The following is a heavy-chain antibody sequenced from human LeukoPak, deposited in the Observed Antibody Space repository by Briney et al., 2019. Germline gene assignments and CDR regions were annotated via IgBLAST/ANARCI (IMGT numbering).Heavy chain of an antibody. CDR1: GFTFSSYA. CDR2: ISYDGSNK. Sequence: PGGSLRLSCAASGFTFSSYAMHWVRQAPGKGLEWVAVISYDGSNKYXADSVXGRFTISRDNSKNTLYLQMNSLRAEDTAVYYCARPRIPTKGYFDYWGQGTLVTVSS. CDR3: ARPRIPTKGYFDY. J-gene: IGHJ4*02. V-gene: IGHV3-30-3*01. D-gene: IGHD5-12*01.